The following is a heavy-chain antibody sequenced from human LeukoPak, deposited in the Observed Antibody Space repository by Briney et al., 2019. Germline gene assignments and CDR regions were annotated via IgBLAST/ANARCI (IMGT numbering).Heavy chain of an antibody. CDR1: GDTFSSYA. V-gene: IGHV1-69*05. CDR3: AREMLDDYVWGSYRLNWFDP. Sequence: SVKVSCKASGDTFSSYAICWARQAPGQGLEWMGRIIPIFGTANYAQKFQGRVTITTDESTSTAYMELSSLRSEDTAVYYCAREMLDDYVWGSYRLNWFDPWGQGTLVTVSS. D-gene: IGHD3-16*02. J-gene: IGHJ5*02. CDR2: IIPIFGTA.